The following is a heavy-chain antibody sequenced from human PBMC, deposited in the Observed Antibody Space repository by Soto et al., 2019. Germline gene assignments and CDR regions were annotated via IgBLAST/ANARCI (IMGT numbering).Heavy chain of an antibody. Sequence: ASVKVSCKASGYTFTSYGISWVRQAPGQGLEWMGWISAYNGNTNYAQKLQGRVTMTTDTSTSTAYMELRSLRSDDTAVYYCARATTGYYYDSSGYDYWGQGTLVTASS. CDR1: GYTFTSYG. D-gene: IGHD3-22*01. CDR3: ARATTGYYYDSSGYDY. J-gene: IGHJ4*02. CDR2: ISAYNGNT. V-gene: IGHV1-18*01.